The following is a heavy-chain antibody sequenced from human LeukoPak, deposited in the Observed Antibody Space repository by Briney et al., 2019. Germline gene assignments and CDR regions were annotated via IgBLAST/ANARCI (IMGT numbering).Heavy chain of an antibody. J-gene: IGHJ4*02. CDR1: GGSISSYY. V-gene: IGHV4-4*07. CDR3: VGGYDYVADY. Sequence: SETLSLTCTVSGGSISSYYWSWIRQPAGKGLEWIGRIYTSGSTNYNPSLKSRVTMSVDTSKNQFFLKLSSVTAADTAVYYCVGGYDYVADYWGQGTLVTVSS. D-gene: IGHD5-12*01. CDR2: IYTSGST.